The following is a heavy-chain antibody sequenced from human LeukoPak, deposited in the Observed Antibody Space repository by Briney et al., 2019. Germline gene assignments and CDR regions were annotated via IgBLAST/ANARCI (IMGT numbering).Heavy chain of an antibody. D-gene: IGHD3-22*01. J-gene: IGHJ3*02. CDR2: IKSKSDGGTT. CDR3: AKDLFTTTDAFDI. Sequence: PGGSLRLSCAASGLTFSNAWMSWVRQAPGKGLEWVGRIKSKSDGGTTYYAAPVKGRFTISRDDSKNTLYLQMNSLKTEDTALYYCAKDLFTTTDAFDIWGQGTMVTVSS. CDR1: GLTFSNAW. V-gene: IGHV3-15*01.